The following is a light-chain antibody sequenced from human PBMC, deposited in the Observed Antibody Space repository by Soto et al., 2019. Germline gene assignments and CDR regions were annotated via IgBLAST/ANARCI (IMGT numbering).Light chain of an antibody. Sequence: EIVMTQSPATLSVSPGERATLSCRASQSVSSNLAWYQHKPGQPPRLLIYVASRRATGIPDRFSGSGSGSEFTLTITRLEPEDFAVYYCQQHGSGPWTFGQGTKVEIK. J-gene: IGKJ1*01. V-gene: IGKV3-20*01. CDR3: QQHGSGPWT. CDR1: QSVSSN. CDR2: VAS.